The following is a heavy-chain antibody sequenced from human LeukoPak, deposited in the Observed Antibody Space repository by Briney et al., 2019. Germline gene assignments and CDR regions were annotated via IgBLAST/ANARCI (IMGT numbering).Heavy chain of an antibody. V-gene: IGHV3-23*01. CDR2: MTGPADAT. CDR1: GFNFNNFA. J-gene: IGHJ4*02. CDR3: AKGAEIDH. Sequence: PGGSLRLSCAASGFNFNNFAMSWVRQAPGKGPEWLSAMTGPADATYYAESVKGRFTISRDYSKSMVYLQMNSLRVEDTAIYYCAKGAEIDHWGQGTLVTVSS.